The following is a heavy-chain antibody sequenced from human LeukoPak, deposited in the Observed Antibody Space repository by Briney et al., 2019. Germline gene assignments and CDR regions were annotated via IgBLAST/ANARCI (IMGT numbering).Heavy chain of an antibody. D-gene: IGHD2-21*01. CDR2: INANSGGT. CDR3: ARVPGTYHY. Sequence: ASVKVSCKASGDTFTGYYIHWVRQAPGQGLEWMGWINANSGGTSYAQKFQGRVIMTRDTSISTAYMELSRLRSDDTAVYYCARVPGTYHYWSQGTLVTVSS. CDR1: GDTFTGYY. V-gene: IGHV1-2*02. J-gene: IGHJ4*02.